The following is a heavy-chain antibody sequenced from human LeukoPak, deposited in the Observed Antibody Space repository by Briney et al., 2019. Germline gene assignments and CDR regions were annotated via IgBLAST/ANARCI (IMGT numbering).Heavy chain of an antibody. CDR3: ATAPIFENIVVVPAVFSLDV. CDR1: GYTLTELS. Sequence: ASVKVSCKVSGYTLTELSMHWVRQAPGKGLEWMGGFDPEDGETIYAQKFQGRVTMTEDTSTDTAYMELSSLRSEDTAVYYCATAPIFENIVVVPAVFSLDVWGKGTTVTVCS. V-gene: IGHV1-24*01. D-gene: IGHD2-2*01. CDR2: FDPEDGET. J-gene: IGHJ6*04.